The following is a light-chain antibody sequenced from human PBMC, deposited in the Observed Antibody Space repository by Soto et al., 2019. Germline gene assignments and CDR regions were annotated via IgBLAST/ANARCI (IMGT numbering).Light chain of an antibody. V-gene: IGLV3-25*02. CDR3: QSADSSGAYV. J-gene: IGLJ1*01. CDR1: TLPRQY. Sequence: SYELTQPPSVSVSPGQTARITCSGDTLPRQYPYWYQQKPGQAPVLIINKNSERPSGIPERFSGSTSGTTVTLTISGVQAEDEAHYYCQSADSSGAYVFGTGT. CDR2: KNS.